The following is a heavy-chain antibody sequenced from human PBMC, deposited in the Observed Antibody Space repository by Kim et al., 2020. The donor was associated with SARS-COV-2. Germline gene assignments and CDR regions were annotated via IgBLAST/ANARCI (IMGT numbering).Heavy chain of an antibody. J-gene: IGHJ6*02. D-gene: IGHD3-10*01. CDR2: IYHSGST. V-gene: IGHV4-4*02. CDR1: GGSISSSNW. Sequence: SETLSLTCAVSGGSISSSNWWSWVRQPPGKGLEWIGEIYHSGSTNYNPSLKSRVTISVDKSKNQFSLKLSSVTAADTAVYYCARYWHGSGSSVSYYYYGMDVWGQGTTLTVSS. CDR3: ARYWHGSGSSVSYYYYGMDV.